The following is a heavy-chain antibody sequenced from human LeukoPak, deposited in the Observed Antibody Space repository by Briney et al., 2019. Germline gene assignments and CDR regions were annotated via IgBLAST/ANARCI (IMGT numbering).Heavy chain of an antibody. CDR1: GFTFGDYA. J-gene: IGHJ4*02. CDR3: TRDNYYFDY. D-gene: IGHD1-1*01. Sequence: PGGSLRLSCTASGFTFGDYAMSWVRQAPGKGLEWVGFIRSKAYGGTTEYAASVKGRFTISRDDSKSIAYLQMNSLKTEDTAVYYCTRDNYYFDYWGQGTLVTVSS. V-gene: IGHV3-49*04. CDR2: IRSKAYGGTT.